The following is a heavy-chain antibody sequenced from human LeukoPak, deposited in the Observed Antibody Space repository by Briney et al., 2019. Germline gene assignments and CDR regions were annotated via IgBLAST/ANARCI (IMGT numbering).Heavy chain of an antibody. CDR2: IWYDGTNK. CDR3: ARANYGSWYLDL. V-gene: IGHV3-33*01. J-gene: IGHJ2*01. CDR1: GFTFSKYG. Sequence: GGSLRLSCAASGFTFSKYGIHWARQAPGKGLEWVTVIWYDGTNKYYADSVKGRFTISKDNSKNTVYLQMNSLRAEDTAVYYCARANYGSWYLDLWGRGTLVTVSS. D-gene: IGHD5-24*01.